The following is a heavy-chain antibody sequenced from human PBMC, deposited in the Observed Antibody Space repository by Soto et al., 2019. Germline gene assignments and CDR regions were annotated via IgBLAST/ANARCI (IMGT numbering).Heavy chain of an antibody. Sequence: SETLSLTCAVYGASLSDNYCNWLRQPPGKGLEWIGEINHSGNTNYNPSLRSRVTISIDTSKNQLSLNLRSVSAADTAVYYCERDRSELDASGPGTTVTVYS. CDR2: INHSGNT. D-gene: IGHD3-3*01. J-gene: IGHJ5*02. CDR3: ERDRSELDA. V-gene: IGHV4-34*01. CDR1: GASLSDNY.